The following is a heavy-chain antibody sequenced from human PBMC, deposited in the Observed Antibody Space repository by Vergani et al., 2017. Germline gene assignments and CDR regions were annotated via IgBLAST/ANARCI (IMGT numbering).Heavy chain of an antibody. CDR1: RSTFKTYG. J-gene: IGHJ6*03. D-gene: IGHD2-2*02. Sequence: QGQLVESGGGIVQPGRSLTLSCVASRSTFKTYGMHWVRQAPGKGLEWVGLIYYDGSNAYYADSVKGRFTISRDNSKNTLYLQMSSRRAEDTAVYYCARDQVPAAIRLNVGNYMDVWGKGTTVIVSS. CDR3: ARDQVPAAIRLNVGNYMDV. V-gene: IGHV3-33*01. CDR2: IYYDGSNA.